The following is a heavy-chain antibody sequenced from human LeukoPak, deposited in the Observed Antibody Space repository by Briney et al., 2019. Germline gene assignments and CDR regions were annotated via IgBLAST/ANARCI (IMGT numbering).Heavy chain of an antibody. CDR1: GFTFSDYY. V-gene: IGHV3-11*01. Sequence: GGSLRLSCAASGFTFSDYYMSWICQAPGKGLEWVSYISSSGTIYYADSVKGRFTISRDNAKNSLYLQMNSLRAEDTAVYYCASGSYSSGWSRYWYFDLWGRGTLVTVSS. J-gene: IGHJ2*01. CDR2: ISSSGTI. D-gene: IGHD6-19*01. CDR3: ASGSYSSGWSRYWYFDL.